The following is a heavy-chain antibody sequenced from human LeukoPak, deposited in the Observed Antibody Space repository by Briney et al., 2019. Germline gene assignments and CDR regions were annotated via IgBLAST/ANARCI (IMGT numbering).Heavy chain of an antibody. CDR2: ISSSSSYI. V-gene: IGHV3-21*01. CDR3: ARSNYGGNQLGY. J-gene: IGHJ4*02. Sequence: GGSLRLSCAAPGFTFSSYSMNWVRQAPGKGLEWVSSISSSSSYIYYADSVKGRFTISRDNAKNSLYLQMNSLRAEDTAVYYCARSNYGGNQLGYWGQGTLVTVSS. D-gene: IGHD4-17*01. CDR1: GFTFSSYS.